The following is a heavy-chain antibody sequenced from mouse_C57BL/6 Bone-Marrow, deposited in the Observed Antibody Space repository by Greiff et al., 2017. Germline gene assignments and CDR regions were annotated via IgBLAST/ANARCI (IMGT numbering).Heavy chain of an antibody. CDR1: GFTFSDYG. CDR2: ISSGSSTI. Sequence: EVKLVESGGGLVKPGGSLKLSCAASGFTFSDYGMHWVRQAPEKGLEWVAYISSGSSTIYYADTVKGRFTISRDNAKNTLFLQMTSLRSEDTAMYYCARYDWYYAIDYWGQGTSVTVSS. D-gene: IGHD2-12*01. J-gene: IGHJ4*01. CDR3: ARYDWYYAIDY. V-gene: IGHV5-17*01.